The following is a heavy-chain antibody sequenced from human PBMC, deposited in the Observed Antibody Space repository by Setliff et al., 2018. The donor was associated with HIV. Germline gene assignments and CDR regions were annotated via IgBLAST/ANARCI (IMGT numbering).Heavy chain of an antibody. J-gene: IGHJ6*03. CDR2: IYPGDSDT. CDR3: ARHITGISFFSYMDV. CDR1: GYTFTTYW. D-gene: IGHD1-20*01. V-gene: IGHV5-51*01. Sequence: GESLKISCKGSGYTFTTYWIGWVRQMPGKGLEWMGIIYPGDSDTRYSPSFQGQVTFSADKSISTAYLQWSSLKASDTAMYYCARHITGISFFSYMDVWGTGTTVTVSS.